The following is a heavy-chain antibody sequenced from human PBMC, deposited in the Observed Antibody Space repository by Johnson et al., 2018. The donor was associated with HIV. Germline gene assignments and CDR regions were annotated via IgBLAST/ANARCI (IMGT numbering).Heavy chain of an antibody. Sequence: MQLVESGGGVVRPGGSLRLSCAASGFPFDDYGMTRVRQVTGMGLEWVSAINWTGDCTNYADSVKGRFTISRDNSNNTLYLQMKSMSAEDTAVYYCARDHSSSWTPGDAFDIWGQGTMVTVSS. V-gene: IGHV3-20*04. CDR3: ARDHSSSWTPGDAFDI. CDR1: GFPFDDYG. J-gene: IGHJ3*02. CDR2: INWTGDCT. D-gene: IGHD6-13*01.